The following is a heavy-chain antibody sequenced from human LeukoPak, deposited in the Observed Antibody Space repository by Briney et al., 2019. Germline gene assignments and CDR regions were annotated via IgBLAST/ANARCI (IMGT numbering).Heavy chain of an antibody. J-gene: IGHJ4*02. CDR3: ARDIFGGAIDY. CDR2: IYYSGST. Sequence: PSETLSLTCTVSGGSISSYYWSWIRQPPGKGLEWIGYIYYSGSTNYNPSLKSRVTMSVDTSKNQFSLKLSSVTAADTAVYYCARDIFGGAIDYWGQGTLVTVSS. D-gene: IGHD2-21*01. V-gene: IGHV4-59*12. CDR1: GGSISSYY.